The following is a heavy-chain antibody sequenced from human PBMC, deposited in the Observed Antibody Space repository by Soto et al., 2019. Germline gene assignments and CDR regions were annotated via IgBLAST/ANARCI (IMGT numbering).Heavy chain of an antibody. Sequence: PGESLKISCKGSGYSFTSYWISWVRQMPGKGLEWMGRIDPSDSYTNYSPSFQGHVTISADKSISTAYLQWSSLKASDTAMYYCARPSYSSGWYAEGYYGMDVWGQGTTVTVSS. V-gene: IGHV5-10-1*01. D-gene: IGHD6-19*01. CDR2: IDPSDSYT. CDR3: ARPSYSSGWYAEGYYGMDV. CDR1: GYSFTSYW. J-gene: IGHJ6*02.